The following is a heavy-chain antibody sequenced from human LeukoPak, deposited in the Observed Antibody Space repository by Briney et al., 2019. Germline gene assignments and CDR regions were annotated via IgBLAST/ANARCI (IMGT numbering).Heavy chain of an antibody. D-gene: IGHD1-26*01. CDR1: GGSFSGYY. CDR3: ARGQTIVGATGDF. J-gene: IGHJ4*02. V-gene: IGHV4-34*01. Sequence: SETLSLTCAVCGGSFSGYYWSWIRQPPGKGLEWIGEINHSGSTNYNPSLKSRVTISVDTSKNQFSLKLSSVTAADTAVYYCARGQTIVGATGDFWGQGTLVTVSS. CDR2: INHSGST.